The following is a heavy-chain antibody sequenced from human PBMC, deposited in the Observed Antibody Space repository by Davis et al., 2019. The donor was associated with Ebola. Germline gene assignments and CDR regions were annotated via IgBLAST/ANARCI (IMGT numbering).Heavy chain of an antibody. CDR1: AYTFTSYY. Sequence: ASSKVSCNASAYTFTSYYMLWVRHAPPQGLEWMGIINPSGGSTSYAQKFQGRVTMTRDTSTSTVYMELSSLRTEDTAVYYCARWGGYDGEGTSFEYWGQGTLVTVSS. V-gene: IGHV1-46*01. CDR2: INPSGGST. J-gene: IGHJ4*02. D-gene: IGHD5-12*01. CDR3: ARWGGYDGEGTSFEY.